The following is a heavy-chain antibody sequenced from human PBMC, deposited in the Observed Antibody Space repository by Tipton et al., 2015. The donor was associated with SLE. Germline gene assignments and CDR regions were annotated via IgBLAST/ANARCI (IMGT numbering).Heavy chain of an antibody. Sequence: TLSLTCVVSGDSISSSNWWNWVRQPPGKGLEWIGEIYPSGNTRYNPSLKSRVTISVDMSKNQFSLKLTSVTAADMAVYYCAREGYYDNSGYYPLFDSWGQGILVTVSS. CDR3: AREGYYDNSGYYPLFDS. CDR2: IYPSGNT. J-gene: IGHJ4*01. V-gene: IGHV4-4*02. D-gene: IGHD3-22*01. CDR1: GDSISSSNW.